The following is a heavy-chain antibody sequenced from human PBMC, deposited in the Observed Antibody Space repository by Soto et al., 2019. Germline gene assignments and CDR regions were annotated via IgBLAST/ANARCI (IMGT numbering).Heavy chain of an antibody. CDR2: ISGSGNKT. CDR1: GSTFTNYA. D-gene: IGHD4-17*01. V-gene: IGHV3-23*01. Sequence: EVQLLESGGGLVQPGGSLRLSCGASGSTFTNYAMSWVRQAPGKGLEWVSAISGSGNKTFYADSVKGRFTISRDNSKNMLYLHMNSLVVDDTAVYYCARGVRLYFDYWGKGTLVAVSS. J-gene: IGHJ4*02. CDR3: ARGVRLYFDY.